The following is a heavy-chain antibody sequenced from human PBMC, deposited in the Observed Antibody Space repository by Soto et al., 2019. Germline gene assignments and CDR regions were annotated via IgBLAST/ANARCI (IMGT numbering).Heavy chain of an antibody. Sequence: GASVKVSWKVFGYTPTELSLHWVRQAPGKGLEWMGGFDPEDGETIYAQKFQGRVTMTEDTSTDTAYMELSSLRSEDAAVYYCATSSESSSYYYYGMDVWGQGTTVTVSS. CDR1: GYTPTELS. CDR3: ATSSESSSYYYYGMDV. D-gene: IGHD2-15*01. V-gene: IGHV1-24*01. CDR2: FDPEDGET. J-gene: IGHJ6*02.